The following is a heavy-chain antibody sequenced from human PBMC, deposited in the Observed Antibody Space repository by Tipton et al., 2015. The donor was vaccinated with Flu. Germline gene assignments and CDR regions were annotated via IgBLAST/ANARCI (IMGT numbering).Heavy chain of an antibody. V-gene: IGHV4-39*01. J-gene: IGHJ4*02. CDR1: SGSIRSTNYF. D-gene: IGHD3-3*01. CDR3: ARHRYYADDTGPGVYFNY. CDR2: IYPSGTT. Sequence: TLSLTCTVSSGSIRSTNYFCAWIRQPPGKRLELIGSIYPSGTTYYNPSLKSRVTISVDTSKSQFSLKLRSVTAADTAVYYCARHRYYADDTGPGVYFNYWGQGTLVTVSA.